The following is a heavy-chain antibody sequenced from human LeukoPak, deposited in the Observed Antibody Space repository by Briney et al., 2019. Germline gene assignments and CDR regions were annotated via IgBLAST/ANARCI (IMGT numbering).Heavy chain of an antibody. Sequence: PSETLSLTCTVSGGSISSYYWSWIRQPPGKGLEWIGEINHSGSTNYNPSLKSRVTISVDTSKNQFSLKLSSVTAADTAVYYCARGLDCSSTSCYAAGISWFDPWGQGTLVTVSS. CDR3: ARGLDCSSTSCYAAGISWFDP. D-gene: IGHD2-2*01. V-gene: IGHV4-34*01. J-gene: IGHJ5*02. CDR2: INHSGST. CDR1: GGSISSYY.